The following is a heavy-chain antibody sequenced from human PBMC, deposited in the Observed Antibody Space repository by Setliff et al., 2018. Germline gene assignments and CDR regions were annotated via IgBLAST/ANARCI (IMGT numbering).Heavy chain of an antibody. CDR2: IYYSGST. CDR1: GGSISSGGYY. V-gene: IGHV4-31*03. CDR3: ARVALVVVIRNAFDI. Sequence: SSETLSLTCTVSGGSISSGGYYWSWIRQHPGKGLEWIGYIYYSGSTYYNPSLKSRVTISVDTSKNQFSLKLSSVTAADTAVYYCARVALVVVIRNAFDIWGQGTMVTVSS. D-gene: IGHD2-21*01. J-gene: IGHJ3*02.